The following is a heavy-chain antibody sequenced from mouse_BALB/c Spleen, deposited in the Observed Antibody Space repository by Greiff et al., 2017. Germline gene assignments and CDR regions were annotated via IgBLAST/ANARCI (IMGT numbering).Heavy chain of an antibody. Sequence: EVKLVESGGGLVQPGGSLRLSCATSGFTFTDYYMSWVRQPPGKALEWLGFIRNKANGYTTEYSASVKGRFTISRDNSQSILYLQMNTLRAEDSATYYCARCGYYVGYAMDYWGQGTSVTVSS. CDR1: GFTFTDYY. D-gene: IGHD2-3*01. CDR3: ARCGYYVGYAMDY. CDR2: IRNKANGYTT. J-gene: IGHJ4*01. V-gene: IGHV7-3*02.